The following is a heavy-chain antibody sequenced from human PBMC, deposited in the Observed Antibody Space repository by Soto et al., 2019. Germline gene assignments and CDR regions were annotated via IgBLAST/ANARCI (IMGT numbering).Heavy chain of an antibody. V-gene: IGHV3-48*01. J-gene: IGHJ3*02. CDR3: ARPRGYGDYVFGAFDI. CDR1: GFTFSSYS. CDR2: ISSSSSTI. Sequence: GGSLRLSCAASGFTFSSYSMNWVRQAPGKGLEWVSYISSSSSTIYYADSVKGRFTISRDNAKNSLYLQMNSLRAEDTAVYYCARPRGYGDYVFGAFDIWGQGTMVTVSS. D-gene: IGHD4-17*01.